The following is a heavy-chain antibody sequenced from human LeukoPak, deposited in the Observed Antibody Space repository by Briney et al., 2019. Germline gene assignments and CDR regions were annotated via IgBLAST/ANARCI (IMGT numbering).Heavy chain of an antibody. CDR2: FDPEDGET. CDR1: GYTLTELS. D-gene: IGHD2-21*01. V-gene: IGHV1-24*01. J-gene: IGHJ4*02. CDR3: ARDVAAYLDY. Sequence: GASVKVSCKVSGYTLTELSVHWVRQAPGKGLEWMGGFDPEDGETIYAQKFQGRVTMTTDTSTSTAYMELRSLRSDDTAVYYCARDVAAYLDYWGQGTLVTVSS.